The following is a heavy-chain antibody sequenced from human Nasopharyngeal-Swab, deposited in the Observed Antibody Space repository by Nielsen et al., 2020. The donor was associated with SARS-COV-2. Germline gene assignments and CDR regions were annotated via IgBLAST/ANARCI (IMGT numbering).Heavy chain of an antibody. V-gene: IGHV3-7*03. CDR1: GFTFSSYW. D-gene: IGHD1-1*01. CDR2: IKQDGSEK. Sequence: GGSLRLSCAASGFTFSSYWMSWVRQAPGKGLEWVANIKQDGSEKYYVDSVKGRFTISRDNAKNSLYLQMNSLRAEDTALYYCAKDGIDERFDYWGQGTLVTVSS. J-gene: IGHJ4*02. CDR3: AKDGIDERFDY.